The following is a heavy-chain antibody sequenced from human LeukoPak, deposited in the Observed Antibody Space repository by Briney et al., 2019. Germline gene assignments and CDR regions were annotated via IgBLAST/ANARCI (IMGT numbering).Heavy chain of an antibody. J-gene: IGHJ6*03. CDR2: IIPIFGTA. V-gene: IGHV1-69*13. CDR1: GGTFSSYA. Sequence: ASVKVSCKASGGTFSSYAISWVRQAPGQGLEWMGGIIPIFGTANYAQKFQGRVTITADESTSTAYMELSSLRSEDTAVYYCARGNRKDYYYYYMDVWGKGTTVTVSS. CDR3: ARGNRKDYYYYYMDV.